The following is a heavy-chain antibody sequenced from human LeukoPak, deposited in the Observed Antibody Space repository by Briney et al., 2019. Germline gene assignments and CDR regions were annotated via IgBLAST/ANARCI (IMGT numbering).Heavy chain of an antibody. V-gene: IGHV3-48*01. CDR3: ARAPWIYYGDLFDY. Sequence: PGGPLRLSCAASGFTFSSYSMNWVRQAPGKGLEWVSYISSSSSTIYYADSVKGRFTISRDNAKNSLYPQMNSLRAEDTAVYYCARAPWIYYGDLFDYWGQGTLVTVSS. J-gene: IGHJ4*02. CDR2: ISSSSSTI. D-gene: IGHD4-17*01. CDR1: GFTFSSYS.